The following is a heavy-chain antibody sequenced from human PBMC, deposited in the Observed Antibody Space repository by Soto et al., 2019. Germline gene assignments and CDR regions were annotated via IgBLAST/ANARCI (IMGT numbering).Heavy chain of an antibody. CDR3: ARGRSGPTYVWGSYRYIGYFDY. D-gene: IGHD3-16*02. Sequence: QVQLQQWGAGLLKPSETLSLTCAVYGGSFSGYYWSWIRQPPGKGLEWIGEINHSGSTNYNPSLKSRVTISVDTSKNQFSLKLSSVTAADTAVYYCARGRSGPTYVWGSYRYIGYFDYWGQGTLVTVS. CDR2: INHSGST. V-gene: IGHV4-34*01. CDR1: GGSFSGYY. J-gene: IGHJ4*02.